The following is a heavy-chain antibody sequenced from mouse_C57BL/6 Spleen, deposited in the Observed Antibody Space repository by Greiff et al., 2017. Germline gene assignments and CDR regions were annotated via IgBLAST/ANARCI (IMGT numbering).Heavy chain of an antibody. V-gene: IGHV3-6*01. CDR3: ARAFYGSSYDDY. J-gene: IGHJ2*01. CDR2: ISYDGSN. D-gene: IGHD1-1*01. Sequence: VQLKESGPGLVKPSQSLSLTCSVTGYSITSGYYWNWIRQFPGNKLEWMGYISYDGSNNYHPSLKNRISITRDTSKNQFFLKLNSVTTEDTATYYCARAFYGSSYDDYWGQGTTLTVSS. CDR1: GYSITSGYY.